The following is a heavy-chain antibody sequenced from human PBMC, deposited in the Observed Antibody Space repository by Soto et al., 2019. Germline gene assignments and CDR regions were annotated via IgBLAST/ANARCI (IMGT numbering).Heavy chain of an antibody. CDR2: VTGDGHTI. Sequence: PGGSLRLSCAASGFTFANSWMHWIRQAPGKGPEWVSRVTGDGHTIQYADSVKGRFTVSRGNAKNTLYLQMNSLRAEDTAVYYCATAEVDYWGPGTLVTVSS. CDR1: GFTFANSW. J-gene: IGHJ4*02. V-gene: IGHV3-74*01. CDR3: ATAEVDY.